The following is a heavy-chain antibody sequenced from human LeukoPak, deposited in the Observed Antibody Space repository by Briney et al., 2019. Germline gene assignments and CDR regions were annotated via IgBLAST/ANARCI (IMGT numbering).Heavy chain of an antibody. CDR1: GGSISSSSYY. V-gene: IGHV4-39*01. CDR3: ARQGSAYYFDF. Sequence: SETLSLTCTVSGGSISSSSYYWGWIRQPPGKELQWIASVYYSGRTNYSPSLKSRVTISVDTSDNQFSLQLNSVTAADTAVYYCARQGSAYYFDFWGQGLLVTVSS. J-gene: IGHJ4*02. D-gene: IGHD2-15*01. CDR2: VYYSGRT.